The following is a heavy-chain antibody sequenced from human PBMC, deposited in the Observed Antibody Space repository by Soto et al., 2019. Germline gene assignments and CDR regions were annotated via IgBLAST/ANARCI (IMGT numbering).Heavy chain of an antibody. Sequence: SETLSLTCTVSGGSISSSSYYWGWIRQPPGKGLEWIGSIYYSGSTYYNPSLKSRVTISVDTSKNQFSLKLSSVTAAVTAVYYCARHGGYCSGGSCSPDWFDPWGQGTLVTVSS. CDR3: ARHGGYCSGGSCSPDWFDP. J-gene: IGHJ5*02. D-gene: IGHD2-15*01. CDR1: GGSISSSSYY. CDR2: IYYSGST. V-gene: IGHV4-39*01.